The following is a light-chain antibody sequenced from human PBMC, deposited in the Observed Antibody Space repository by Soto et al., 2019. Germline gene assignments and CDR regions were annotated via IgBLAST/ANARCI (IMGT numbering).Light chain of an antibody. J-gene: IGKJ4*01. Sequence: DIQMTQSPSSLSASVGDRVIITCQASQDIGTYLAWYQQKSGKAPKLLIYDASYLETGVPSRFSARGSGTEFTFTISSLQPEDFATYYCQQHAELPLTFGRGTKVDSK. CDR2: DAS. CDR1: QDIGTY. CDR3: QQHAELPLT. V-gene: IGKV1-33*01.